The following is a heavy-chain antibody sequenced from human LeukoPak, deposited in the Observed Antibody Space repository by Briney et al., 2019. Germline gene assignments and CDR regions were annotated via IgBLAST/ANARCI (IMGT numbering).Heavy chain of an antibody. V-gene: IGHV6-1*01. CDR2: TYYRSKWYN. Sequence: SQTLSLTCAISGDSVSSVAWNWIRQSPSRGLEWLGRTYYRSKWYNDYAVSVKSRITINPDTSKNQFSLQLNSVTPEDTAVYYCARGGIGYCTSSSCYFDYWGQGTLVTVSS. J-gene: IGHJ4*03. CDR1: GDSVSSVA. CDR3: ARGGIGYCTSSSCYFDY. D-gene: IGHD2-2*01.